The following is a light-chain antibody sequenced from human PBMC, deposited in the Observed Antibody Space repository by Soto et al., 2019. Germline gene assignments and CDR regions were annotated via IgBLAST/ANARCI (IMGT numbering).Light chain of an antibody. CDR2: GAS. V-gene: IGKV3-20*01. J-gene: IGKJ1*01. CDR1: QSVSSSY. Sequence: EIGLTQSPGTLSLSPGERATLSCRASQSVSSSYLAWYQQKPGQAPRLLIYGASSRATGIPDRFSGSGSGTDFTLTISRLEPEDFAVYYCQQYGSSRTFGQGTNV. CDR3: QQYGSSRT.